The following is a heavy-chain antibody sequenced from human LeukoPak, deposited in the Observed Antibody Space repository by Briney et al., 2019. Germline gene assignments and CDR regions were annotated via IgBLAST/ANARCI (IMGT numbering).Heavy chain of an antibody. V-gene: IGHV3-30*04. CDR2: LSYDGRDK. J-gene: IGHJ4*02. CDR1: AFTFSTYP. D-gene: IGHD3-9*01. CDR3: ASSDFDWLLYLDY. Sequence: GGSLRLSCAASAFTFSTYPMHWVRQAPGKGLEWVAVLSYDGRDKYYADSVKGRFTISRDNSKNTLYLQMNSLRAEDTAVYYCASSDFDWLLYLDYWGQGTLVTVSS.